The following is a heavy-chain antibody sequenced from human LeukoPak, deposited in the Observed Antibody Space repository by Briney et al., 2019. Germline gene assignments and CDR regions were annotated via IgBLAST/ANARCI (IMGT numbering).Heavy chain of an antibody. V-gene: IGHV4-34*01. CDR3: ARSYYGSGSYYTTRLKYPHYYYYMDV. CDR1: GGSFSGYY. CDR2: INHSGST. J-gene: IGHJ6*03. Sequence: SETLSLTCAVYGGSFSGYYWSWIRQPPGKGLEWIGEINHSGSTNYNPSLKSRVTISVDTSKNQFSLKLSSVTAADTAVYYCARSYYGSGSYYTTRLKYPHYYYYMDVWGKGTTVTVSS. D-gene: IGHD3-10*01.